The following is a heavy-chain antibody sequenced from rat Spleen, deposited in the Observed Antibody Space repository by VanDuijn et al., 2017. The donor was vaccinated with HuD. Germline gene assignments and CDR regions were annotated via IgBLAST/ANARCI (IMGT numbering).Heavy chain of an antibody. CDR3: TKILETAFDY. V-gene: IGHV5-25*01. CDR1: GFTYSNYV. CDR2: ISTGGGNT. Sequence: EVQLVESGGGLVQPGRSLKLSCAASGFTYSNYVMAWVRQAPTKGLEWVASISTGGGNTYYRDSVRGRFTISRDNAKSSLYLQMDSLRSEDTATYYCTKILETAFDYWGQGVMVTVSS. J-gene: IGHJ2*01.